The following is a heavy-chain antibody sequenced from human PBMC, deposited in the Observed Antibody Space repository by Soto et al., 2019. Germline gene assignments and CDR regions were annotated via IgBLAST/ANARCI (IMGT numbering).Heavy chain of an antibody. CDR1: GFTFSDHY. CDR2: TRNKANSYTT. D-gene: IGHD6-19*01. Sequence: PGGSLILSCAASGFTFSDHYMDWVRQSPGKGLEWVGRTRNKANSYTTEYAASVKGRFTISRDDSKNSLYLQLNSLKTADTAVYYCARPGTSGWHQKDYWGQGTLVTVS. J-gene: IGHJ4*02. CDR3: ARPGTSGWHQKDY. V-gene: IGHV3-72*01.